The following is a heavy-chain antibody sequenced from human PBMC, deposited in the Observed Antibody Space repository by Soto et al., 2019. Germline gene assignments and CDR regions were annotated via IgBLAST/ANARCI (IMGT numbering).Heavy chain of an antibody. J-gene: IGHJ4*02. Sequence: QPGGSLRLSCTASGFIFSNYAMHWVRQAPGKGLEWVAVTSYDERIKYHADSVKGRFTISRDNSKNTLYLQMNSLRPEDTALYYCATDEGGGYFYGVNYWGQGTLVTVSS. V-gene: IGHV3-30*04. CDR2: TSYDERIK. CDR1: GFIFSNYA. D-gene: IGHD3-22*01. CDR3: ATDEGGGYFYGVNY.